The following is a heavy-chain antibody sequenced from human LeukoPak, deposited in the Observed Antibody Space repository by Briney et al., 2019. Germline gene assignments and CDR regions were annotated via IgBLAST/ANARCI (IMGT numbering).Heavy chain of an antibody. Sequence: PSETLSLTCAVYGGSFSGYYWSWIRQPPGKGLEWIGEINHSGSTNYNPSLKSRVTISVDTSKNQFSLKLSSVTAADTALYYCASCSGGSCYTLDYWGQGTLVTVSS. CDR1: GGSFSGYY. CDR2: INHSGST. D-gene: IGHD2-15*01. J-gene: IGHJ4*02. CDR3: ASCSGGSCYTLDY. V-gene: IGHV4-34*01.